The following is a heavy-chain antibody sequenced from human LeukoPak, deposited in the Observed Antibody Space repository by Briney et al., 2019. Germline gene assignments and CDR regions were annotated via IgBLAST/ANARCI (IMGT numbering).Heavy chain of an antibody. D-gene: IGHD6-13*01. CDR1: GYTSTGYS. Sequence: ASVKVSCKASGYTSTGYSMHWVRQAPGQGLEWMGWINPNSGGTNFAQKFQDRVTMTRDTSISTAYMELSRLRSDDTAVYYCARVISGSWYFFDYWGQGTLVTVSS. J-gene: IGHJ4*02. V-gene: IGHV1-2*02. CDR3: ARVISGSWYFFDY. CDR2: INPNSGGT.